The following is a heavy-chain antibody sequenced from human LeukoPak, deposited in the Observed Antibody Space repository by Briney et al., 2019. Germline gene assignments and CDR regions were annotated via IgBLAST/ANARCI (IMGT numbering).Heavy chain of an antibody. J-gene: IGHJ6*02. Sequence: GGSLRLSCAASGFTFSSYWMHWVRHAPGKGLVWVSRINSDGSSTIYADSVKGRFTISRDNAKNTLYLQMNSLRAEDTAVYYCARDYYDSSGYTTTVDGMDVWGQGTTVTVSS. CDR1: GFTFSSYW. V-gene: IGHV3-74*01. CDR3: ARDYYDSSGYTTTVDGMDV. CDR2: INSDGSST. D-gene: IGHD3-22*01.